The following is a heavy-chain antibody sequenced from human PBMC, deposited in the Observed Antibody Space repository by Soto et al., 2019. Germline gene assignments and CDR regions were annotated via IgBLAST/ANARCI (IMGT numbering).Heavy chain of an antibody. Sequence: HPGGSLRLSCAASGFTFSSYAMSWVRQAPGKGLEWVSAISGSGGSTYYADSVKGRFTISRDNSKNTLYLQMNSLRAEDTAVYYCAKERPRFTIIKLVRFDFDYWGQGTLVTVSS. CDR3: AKERPRFTIIKLVRFDFDY. D-gene: IGHD6-6*01. J-gene: IGHJ4*02. CDR1: GFTFSSYA. CDR2: ISGSGGST. V-gene: IGHV3-23*01.